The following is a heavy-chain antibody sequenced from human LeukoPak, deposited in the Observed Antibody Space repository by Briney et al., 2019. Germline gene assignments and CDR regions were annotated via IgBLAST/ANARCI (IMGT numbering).Heavy chain of an antibody. J-gene: IGHJ4*02. CDR2: MYIRGST. CDR3: ASRVYGSGSSNY. CDR1: RGSISSTSYY. Sequence: SETLSLTCTVSRGSISSTSYYWGWIRQPPGKGLEWIGSMYIRGSTYYNPSLKSRVTITVDTSKNQFSLKLSSVTDADTAVYYCASRVYGSGSSNYWGQGTLVTVSS. V-gene: IGHV4-39*01. D-gene: IGHD3-10*01.